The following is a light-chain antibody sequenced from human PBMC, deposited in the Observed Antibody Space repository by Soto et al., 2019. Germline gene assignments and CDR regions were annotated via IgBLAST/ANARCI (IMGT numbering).Light chain of an antibody. CDR2: EDN. CDR1: SGSIASNY. CDR3: QSYDNINPVV. J-gene: IGLJ2*01. Sequence: NFMLTQPHSVSESPGETVTISCTGSSGSIASNYVQWYQQRPGSAPTTVIYEDNQRPSGVPDRFSGSIDSSSNSASLTISGLKTEDEADYYCQSYDNINPVVFGGGTKLTV. V-gene: IGLV6-57*02.